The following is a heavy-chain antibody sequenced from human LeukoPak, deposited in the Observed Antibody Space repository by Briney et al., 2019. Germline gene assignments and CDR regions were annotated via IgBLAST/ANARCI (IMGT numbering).Heavy chain of an antibody. CDR3: HGYYNSEYYYYMDV. CDR1: GFPLSSYG. J-gene: IGHJ6*03. CDR2: ISRWCGST. V-gene: IGHV3-23*01. Sequence: GGPLRHFCAASGFPLSSYGMSWVRQAPGKGPEWVSAISRWCGSTYYADSVKGRFTISRDNSKYTLYLQMNSLRAEDTAVYYGHGYYNSEYYYYMDVWGKGTTVTISS. D-gene: IGHD3-22*01.